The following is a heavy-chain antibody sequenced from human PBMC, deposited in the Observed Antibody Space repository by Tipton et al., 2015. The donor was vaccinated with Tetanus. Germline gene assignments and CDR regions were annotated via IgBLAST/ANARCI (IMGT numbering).Heavy chain of an antibody. CDR1: GDSISSGTYY. V-gene: IGHV4-31*03. CDR2: IYYSGST. CDR3: ARAEVNFTTAPPGYYNVYYYYGMDV. J-gene: IGHJ6*02. D-gene: IGHD3-9*01. Sequence: LRLSCTVSGDSISSGTYYWSWIRQHPGKGLEWIGYIYYSGSTYYNPSLKSRVTISVDTSKNQFSLKLSSVTAADTAVYYCARAEVNFTTAPPGYYNVYYYYGMDVWGQGTTVTVSS.